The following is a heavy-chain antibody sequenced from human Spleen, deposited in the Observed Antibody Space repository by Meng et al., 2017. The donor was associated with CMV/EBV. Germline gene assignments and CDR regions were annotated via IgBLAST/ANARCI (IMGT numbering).Heavy chain of an antibody. D-gene: IGHD4-17*01. CDR3: TRDAHLTTVTPNWFDP. V-gene: IGHV1-2*02. CDR2: INPNSGDT. CDR1: GDTFTDYY. Sequence: HVQLVQSGAELRKPGASVKVSCKASGDTFTDYYMHWVRQAPGQGLEWMGCINPNSGDTNYAQKFQGRVTMTRDTSISTAYMELSRLRSDDTAVYYCTRDAHLTTVTPNWFDPWGQGTLVTVSS. J-gene: IGHJ5*02.